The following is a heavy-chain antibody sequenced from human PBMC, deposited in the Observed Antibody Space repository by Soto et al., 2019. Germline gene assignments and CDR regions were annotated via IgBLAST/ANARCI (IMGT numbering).Heavy chain of an antibody. J-gene: IGHJ5*02. D-gene: IGHD3-16*02. V-gene: IGHV3-33*01. Sequence: GSLRLSCAASGFTFSSYGMHWVRQAPGKGLEWVAVIWYDGSNIGYADSVKGRFTISRDNSKNTLYLQMNSLRAEDTAVYYCAREGVGYDYIWGSYRPPGDWFDPWGQGTLVTVSS. CDR3: AREGVGYDYIWGSYRPPGDWFDP. CDR1: GFTFSSYG. CDR2: IWYDGSNI.